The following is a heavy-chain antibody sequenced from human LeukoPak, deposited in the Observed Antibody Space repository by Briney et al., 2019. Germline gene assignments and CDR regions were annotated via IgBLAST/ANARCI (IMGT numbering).Heavy chain of an antibody. CDR2: IRSKAYGGTT. D-gene: IGHD1-26*01. CDR1: GFTFSSYT. J-gene: IGHJ6*03. Sequence: GGSLRLSCAASGFTFSSYTMSWFRQAPGKGLEWVGFIRSKAYGGTTEYAASVKGRFTISRDDSKSIAYLQMNSLKTEDTAVYYCTRVRLVGATTNYYYYMDVWGKGTTVTVSS. V-gene: IGHV3-49*03. CDR3: TRVRLVGATTNYYYYMDV.